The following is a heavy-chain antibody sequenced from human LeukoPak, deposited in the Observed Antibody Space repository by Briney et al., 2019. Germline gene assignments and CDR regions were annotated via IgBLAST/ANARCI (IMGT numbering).Heavy chain of an antibody. V-gene: IGHV3-23*01. J-gene: IGHJ5*02. CDR2: ISGSGGST. D-gene: IGHD3-9*01. Sequence: SGGSLRLSCAASGFTFSSYAMSWVRQAPGKGLEWVSAISGSGGSTYYADSVKGRFTISRDNSKNTLYLQMNSLRAEDTAVYYCARYDILTGYYPWGQGTLVTVSS. CDR1: GFTFSSYA. CDR3: ARYDILTGYYP.